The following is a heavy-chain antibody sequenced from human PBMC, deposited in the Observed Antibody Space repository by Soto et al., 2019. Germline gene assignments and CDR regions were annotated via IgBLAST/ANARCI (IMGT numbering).Heavy chain of an antibody. J-gene: IGHJ6*03. CDR3: AKDGGGDIVVVPAAIFRRGENYYYMDV. V-gene: IGHV3-23*01. D-gene: IGHD2-2*01. Sequence: GGSLRLSCAASGFTFSSYAMSWVRQAPGKGLEWVSAISGSGGSTYYADSVKGRFTISRDNSKNTLYLQMNSLKAEDKAVYYCAKDGGGDIVVVPAAIFRRGENYYYMDVWGKGTTVTVSS. CDR2: ISGSGGST. CDR1: GFTFSSYA.